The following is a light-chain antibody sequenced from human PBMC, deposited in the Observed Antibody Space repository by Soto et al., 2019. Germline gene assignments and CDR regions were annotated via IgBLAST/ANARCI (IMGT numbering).Light chain of an antibody. V-gene: IGKV3-20*01. CDR3: QQYGSSLT. CDR2: GAY. CDR1: QSVSSN. J-gene: IGKJ5*01. Sequence: EIVLTQSPGTLSLSPGDRATLSCRASQSVSSNSAWYLQKPGQAPRLLIYGAYSRATGIPDRFSGSGSGTDFTLTISRLEPEDFAVYYCQQYGSSLTFGQGTRLEIK.